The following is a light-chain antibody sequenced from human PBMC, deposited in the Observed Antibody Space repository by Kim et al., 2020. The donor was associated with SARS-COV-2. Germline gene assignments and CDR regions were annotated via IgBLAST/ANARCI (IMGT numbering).Light chain of an antibody. Sequence: SVGERVFITCRTSQSISTHLNWYRQKPRKAPELLIYAASTLQTGVPSRFSGSGSGTEFTLTIRALQPGDSATYFCQQGYSSPQITFGQGTRLEIK. CDR1: QSISTH. CDR3: QQGYSSPQIT. J-gene: IGKJ5*01. V-gene: IGKV1-39*01. CDR2: AAS.